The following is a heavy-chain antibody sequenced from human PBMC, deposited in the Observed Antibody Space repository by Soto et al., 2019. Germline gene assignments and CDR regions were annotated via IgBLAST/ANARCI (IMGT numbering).Heavy chain of an antibody. CDR3: ARDRYSSGWDHYYYYYYMHV. D-gene: IGHD6-19*01. Sequence: QVQLVESGGGVVQPGRSLRLSCAASGFTFSSYGMHWVRQAPGKGLEWVAVIWYDGSNKYYADSVKGRFTISRDNSKNTLYLQMNSLRAEDTAVYYCARDRYSSGWDHYYYYYYMHVWGKGTTVTVSS. J-gene: IGHJ6*03. V-gene: IGHV3-33*01. CDR2: IWYDGSNK. CDR1: GFTFSSYG.